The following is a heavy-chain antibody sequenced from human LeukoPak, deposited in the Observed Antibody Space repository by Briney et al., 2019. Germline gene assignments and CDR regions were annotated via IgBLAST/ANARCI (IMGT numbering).Heavy chain of an antibody. Sequence: GGSLRLSCAASGFSFGNHAMIWVRQAAGKGLEWVSAISGSGGSTYYADSVKGRFTISRDNSKNTLYLQMNSLRAEDTAVYYCAKQLFHDGYWGQGTLVTVSS. CDR2: ISGSGGST. CDR1: GFSFGNHA. CDR3: AKQLFHDGY. J-gene: IGHJ4*02. D-gene: IGHD3-10*01. V-gene: IGHV3-23*01.